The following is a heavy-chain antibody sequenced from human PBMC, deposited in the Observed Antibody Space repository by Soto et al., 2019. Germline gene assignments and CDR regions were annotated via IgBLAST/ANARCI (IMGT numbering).Heavy chain of an antibody. J-gene: IGHJ5*02. Sequence: VKVSCKASGYTFTSYGISWVRQAPGQGLEWMGWISAYNGNTNYAQKLQGRVTMTTDTSTSTAYMELRSLRSDDTAVYYCARDMVGSIAAPNWFDPWGQGTLVTVSS. V-gene: IGHV1-18*01. CDR3: ARDMVGSIAAPNWFDP. CDR2: ISAYNGNT. CDR1: GYTFTSYG. D-gene: IGHD6-6*01.